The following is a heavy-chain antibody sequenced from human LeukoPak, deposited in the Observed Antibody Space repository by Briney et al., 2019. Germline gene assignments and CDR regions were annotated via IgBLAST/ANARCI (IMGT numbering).Heavy chain of an antibody. CDR1: GFTFSGYG. Sequence: PGGSLRLSCEASGFTFSGYGMNWVRQAPGKGLEWVSYISRSGFSTYYADSVKGRFTISRDDAKNSLYLQMNSLRVEDTAVYYCARPVGIAAAPNDYWGQGTLVTVSS. CDR2: ISRSGFST. J-gene: IGHJ4*02. CDR3: ARPVGIAAAPNDY. V-gene: IGHV3-21*01. D-gene: IGHD6-25*01.